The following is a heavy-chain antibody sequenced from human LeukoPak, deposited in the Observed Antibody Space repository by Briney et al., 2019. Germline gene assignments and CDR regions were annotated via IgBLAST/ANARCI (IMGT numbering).Heavy chain of an antibody. CDR3: ASGLPGVAANDC. CDR1: GFTFSDYW. V-gene: IGHV3-74*01. D-gene: IGHD2-15*01. J-gene: IGHJ4*02. CDR2: IDGDGSTT. Sequence: PGGSLRLSCAASGFTFSDYWMHWVRQAPGKGLVWVSRIDGDGSTTNYVDSVKGRFTISRDNAKNTLYLQMNSLRADDTAVYYCASGLPGVAANDCWGQGTLVTVSS.